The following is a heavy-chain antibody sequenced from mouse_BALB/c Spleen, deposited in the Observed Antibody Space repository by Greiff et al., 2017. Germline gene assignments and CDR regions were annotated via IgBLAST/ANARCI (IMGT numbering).Heavy chain of an antibody. D-gene: IGHD1-1*01. CDR2: IYPGNGDT. CDR1: GYTFTSYN. V-gene: IGHV1-12*01. J-gene: IGHJ3*01. Sequence: LQQPGAELVKPGASVKMSCKASGYTFTSYNMHWVKQTPGQGLEWIGAIYPGNGDTSYNQKFKGKATLTADKSSSTAYMQLSSLTSEDSAVYYCARGGDYYGSPFAYWGQGTLVTVSA. CDR3: ARGGDYYGSPFAY.